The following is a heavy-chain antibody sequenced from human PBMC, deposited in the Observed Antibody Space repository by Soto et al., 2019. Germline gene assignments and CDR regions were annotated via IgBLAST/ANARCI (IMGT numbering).Heavy chain of an antibody. V-gene: IGHV2-5*02. J-gene: IGHJ4*02. D-gene: IGHD6-19*01. Sequence: QITLKESRPTLVKPTQTLTLTCTFSGFSLSTTGVGVGWIRQPPGKALEWLAVIFGDDAKRYSTSLKTRLTITKDTSKNPVVLTMTNMDPVDTATYYCVHSVAWLYYFGYWGEGALVTVSS. CDR3: VHSVAWLYYFGY. CDR2: IFGDDAK. CDR1: GFSLSTTGVG.